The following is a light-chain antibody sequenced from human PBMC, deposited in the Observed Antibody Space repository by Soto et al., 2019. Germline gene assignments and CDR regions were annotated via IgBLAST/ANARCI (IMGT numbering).Light chain of an antibody. V-gene: IGLV1-47*01. CDR2: RNN. J-gene: IGLJ1*01. CDR3: AAWDDSLNGDV. CDR1: RSNIGRNY. Sequence: QSVLTQPPSASGTPGQRVSISCSGSRSNIGRNYVYWYQQLPGTAPKLLIQRNNERPSGVPDRFSGSKSGTSVSLAISGLRSEDEADYYCAAWDDSLNGDVFGTGTKVTVL.